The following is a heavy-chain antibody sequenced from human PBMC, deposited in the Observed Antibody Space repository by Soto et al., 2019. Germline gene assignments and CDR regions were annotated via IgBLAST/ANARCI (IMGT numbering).Heavy chain of an antibody. CDR3: ARLSFSYGVDV. Sequence: PSETLSLTCAVSGGSISSANWWTWVHQPPGKGLEWIGEIYHGGSTSYNPSLKSRVTLSLDKFKNHFSLNLTSVTAADTAVYYCARLSFSYGVDVWGQGTTVTVSS. CDR1: GGSISSANW. J-gene: IGHJ6*02. CDR2: IYHGGST. V-gene: IGHV4-4*02.